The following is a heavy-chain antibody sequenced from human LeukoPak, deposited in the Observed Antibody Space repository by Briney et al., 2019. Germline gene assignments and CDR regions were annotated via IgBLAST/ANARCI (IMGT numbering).Heavy chain of an antibody. D-gene: IGHD2-2*01. CDR1: GFTFSSYG. Sequence: GGSLRLSCAASGFTFSSYGMHWVRQAPGKGLEWVAVISYDGSNKYYADSVKGRFTISRDNSKNTLYLQMNSLRAEDTAVYYCAKAVWGIVVVPAAMAGSDYWGQGTLVTVSS. V-gene: IGHV3-30*18. CDR2: ISYDGSNK. J-gene: IGHJ4*02. CDR3: AKAVWGIVVVPAAMAGSDY.